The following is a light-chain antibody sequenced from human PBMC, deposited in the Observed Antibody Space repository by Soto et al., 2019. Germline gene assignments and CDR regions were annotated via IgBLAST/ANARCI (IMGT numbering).Light chain of an antibody. CDR1: QTVSITY. CDR2: GAS. V-gene: IGKV3-20*01. J-gene: IGKJ1*01. Sequence: VLTQSPGTLSLSPGESATLSCRASQTVSITYLTWYQRKPGQAPRLLIFGASKRATGIPDRFSGSGSGTDFTLTISRLEPEDFAVYYCQQYGNSPQTFGQGTKVDIK. CDR3: QQYGNSPQT.